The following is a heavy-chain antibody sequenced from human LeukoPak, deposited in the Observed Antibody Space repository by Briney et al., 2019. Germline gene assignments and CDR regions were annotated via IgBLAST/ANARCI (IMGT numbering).Heavy chain of an antibody. CDR3: ARSHYYDSSGFRLPGY. V-gene: IGHV4-34*01. J-gene: IGHJ4*02. CDR1: GGSFSGYY. D-gene: IGHD3-22*01. Sequence: SETLSLTCAVYGGSFSGYYWSWIRRPPGKGLEWIGEINHSGSTNYNPSLKSRVTISVDTSKNQFSLKLSSVTAADTAVYYCARSHYYDSSGFRLPGYWGQGTLVTVSS. CDR2: INHSGST.